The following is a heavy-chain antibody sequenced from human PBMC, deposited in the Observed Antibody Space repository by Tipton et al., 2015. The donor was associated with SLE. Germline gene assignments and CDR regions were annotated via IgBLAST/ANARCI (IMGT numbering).Heavy chain of an antibody. D-gene: IGHD6-19*01. CDR1: GFTFTTYA. CDR2: ITSSGITI. V-gene: IGHV3-11*04. J-gene: IGHJ4*02. Sequence: SLRLSCAAPGFTFTTYAMSWIRQAPGKGLEGVSYITSSGITIYYADSVKGRFTISRDNAKNSLYLQMNSLRAEDTAVYYCVRGERKQWLVRPYWGQGTQVIVSS. CDR3: VRGERKQWLVRPY.